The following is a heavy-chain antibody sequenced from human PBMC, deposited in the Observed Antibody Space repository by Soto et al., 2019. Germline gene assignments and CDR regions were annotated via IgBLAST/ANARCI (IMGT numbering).Heavy chain of an antibody. CDR2: IYYSGST. J-gene: IGHJ4*02. CDR1: GGSISSSSYY. CDR3: ASYYDSSGYSVY. Sequence: PSETLSLTCTVSGGSISSSSYYWGWIRQPPGKGLEWIGSIYYSGSTYYNPSLKSRVTISVDTSKNQFSPKLSSVTAADTAVYYCASYYDSSGYSVYWGQGTLVTVSS. D-gene: IGHD3-22*01. V-gene: IGHV4-39*01.